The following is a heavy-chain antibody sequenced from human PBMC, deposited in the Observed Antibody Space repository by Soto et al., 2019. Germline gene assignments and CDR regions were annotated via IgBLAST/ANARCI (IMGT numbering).Heavy chain of an antibody. Sequence: VESLKISCKGSGYIFSSYWIRWCLQMPGKGLEWMGRIDPSDSYTNYSPSVQGHVTISTDKSITTAYLQWSSLKASDTAMYYCARHDQYTGSYYDYWGQGTLVTVSS. V-gene: IGHV5-10-1*01. CDR2: IDPSDSYT. J-gene: IGHJ4*02. CDR1: GYIFSSYW. CDR3: ARHDQYTGSYYDY. D-gene: IGHD1-26*01.